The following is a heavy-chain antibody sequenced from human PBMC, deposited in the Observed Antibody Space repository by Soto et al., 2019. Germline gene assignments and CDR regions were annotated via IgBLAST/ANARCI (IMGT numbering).Heavy chain of an antibody. CDR2: ISAYNGNT. D-gene: IGHD6-13*01. Sequence: ASVKVSCKASGYTFTSYGISWVRQAPGQGLEWMGWISAYNGNTNYAQKLQGRVTMTTDTSTSTAYMELRSLRSDDTAVYYCAKGRRPYSSSWVLDYWGQGTLVTVSS. CDR1: GYTFTSYG. V-gene: IGHV1-18*04. CDR3: AKGRRPYSSSWVLDY. J-gene: IGHJ4*02.